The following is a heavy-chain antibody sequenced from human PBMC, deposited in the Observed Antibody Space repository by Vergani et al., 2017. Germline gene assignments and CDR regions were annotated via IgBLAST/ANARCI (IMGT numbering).Heavy chain of an antibody. CDR1: GYTLTELS. Sequence: QVQLVQSGAEVKKPGASVKVSCKVSGYTLTELSMHWVRQAPGKGLEWMGGFDPEDGDTIYAQTFQGRVTMTEDTSTDTAYMELSSLRSEDTAVYYCATWLAGTTWFDPWGQGTLVTVSS. CDR2: FDPEDGDT. CDR3: ATWLAGTTWFDP. J-gene: IGHJ5*02. D-gene: IGHD1-7*01. V-gene: IGHV1-24*01.